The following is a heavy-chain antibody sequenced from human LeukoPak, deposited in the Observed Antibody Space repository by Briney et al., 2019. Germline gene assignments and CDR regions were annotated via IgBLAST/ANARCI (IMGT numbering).Heavy chain of an antibody. CDR1: GFTFSSYS. Sequence: GGSLRLSCAASGFTFSSYSMNWVRQAPGKGLEWVSSISSSSSYIYYADSVKGRFTISRDNAKNSLYLQMNSLRAEDTAVYYCARQYYDFWSGYYGTFDYWGQGTLVTVSS. J-gene: IGHJ4*02. CDR3: ARQYYDFWSGYYGTFDY. CDR2: ISSSSSYI. D-gene: IGHD3-3*01. V-gene: IGHV3-21*01.